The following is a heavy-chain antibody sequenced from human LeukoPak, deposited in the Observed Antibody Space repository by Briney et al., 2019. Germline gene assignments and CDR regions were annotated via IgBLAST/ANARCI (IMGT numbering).Heavy chain of an antibody. CDR3: AKLGAGGYYSYMDV. J-gene: IGHJ6*03. D-gene: IGHD3-16*01. CDR2: VSTDGTP. CDR1: GFTFGNYA. Sequence: GGSLRLSCALSGFTFGNYAMAWVRQAPGKGLDSVSSVSTDGTPYYADSVKGRFTISRDNSKNTLHLQMNSLSAEDTAVYYCAKLGAGGYYSYMDVWGKGTTVIVSS. V-gene: IGHV3-23*01.